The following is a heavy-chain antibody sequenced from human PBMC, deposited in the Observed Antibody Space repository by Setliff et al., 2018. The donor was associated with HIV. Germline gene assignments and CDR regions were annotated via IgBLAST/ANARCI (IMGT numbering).Heavy chain of an antibody. J-gene: IGHJ4*02. Sequence: PSETLSLTCAVYGGSFSGYSWSWIRQPPGKGPEWIGEVYHSGSSNYNPSLKSRVTISVDTSKKQFSLKLSSVTAADTAVYHCARVADSSGYYHLDYWGQGTLVTAPQ. V-gene: IGHV4-34*01. CDR2: VYHSGSS. CDR3: ARVADSSGYYHLDY. D-gene: IGHD3-22*01. CDR1: GGSFSGYS.